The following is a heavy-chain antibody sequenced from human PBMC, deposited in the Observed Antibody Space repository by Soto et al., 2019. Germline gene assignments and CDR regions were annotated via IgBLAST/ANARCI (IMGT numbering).Heavy chain of an antibody. D-gene: IGHD7-27*01. CDR2: IYNHGQI. CDR1: GFIVSRSH. Sequence: EVQLVESGGGLTQPGGSLRLSCVVSGFIVSRSHMMWVRQAPGKGLEGVSVIYNHGQINYVDPVKGRFTIARDNYKNTINLQMNSLKVEDTAVYYCVRVTGAERHWGQGALVTVSS. CDR3: VRVTGAERH. J-gene: IGHJ4*02. V-gene: IGHV3-53*01.